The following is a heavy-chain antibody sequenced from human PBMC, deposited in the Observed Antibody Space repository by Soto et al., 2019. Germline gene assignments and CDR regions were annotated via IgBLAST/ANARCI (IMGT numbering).Heavy chain of an antibody. Sequence: GGSLRLSCAASGFTFSSYAMHWVRQAPGKGLEWVAVISYDGSNKYYADSVKGRFTISRDNSKNTLYLQMNSLRAEDTAVYYCARAPTPRGAAASGYYYGMDVWGQGTTVTVSS. CDR1: GFTFSSYA. CDR2: ISYDGSNK. V-gene: IGHV3-30-3*01. CDR3: ARAPTPRGAAASGYYYGMDV. D-gene: IGHD6-13*01. J-gene: IGHJ6*02.